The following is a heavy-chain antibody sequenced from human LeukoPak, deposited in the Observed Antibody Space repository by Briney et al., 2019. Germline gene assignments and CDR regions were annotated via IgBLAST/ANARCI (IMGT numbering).Heavy chain of an antibody. Sequence: GGSLRLSCAASGFTFSSYAMSWVRQAPGKGLEWVSAISGNGGSTYYADSVKGRFTISRDNSKNTLYLQMNSLRAEDTAVYYCAKGSAVAGTGWFDPWGQGTLVTVSS. V-gene: IGHV3-23*01. CDR3: AKGSAVAGTGWFDP. CDR2: ISGNGGST. J-gene: IGHJ5*02. D-gene: IGHD6-19*01. CDR1: GFTFSSYA.